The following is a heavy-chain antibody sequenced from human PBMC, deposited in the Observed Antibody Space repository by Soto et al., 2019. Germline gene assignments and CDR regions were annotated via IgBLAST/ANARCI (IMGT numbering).Heavy chain of an antibody. CDR1: GASISGFY. CDR3: VRDGTKTLRDWFDP. J-gene: IGHJ5*02. V-gene: IGHV4-4*07. Sequence: SEILSLTCTVSGASISGFYWSWIRKSAGKGLEWIGRIYATGTTDYNPSLKSRVMMSVDTSKKQFSLKLRSVTAADTAVYYCVRDGTKTLRDWFDPWGQGISVTVSS. D-gene: IGHD1-1*01. CDR2: IYATGTT.